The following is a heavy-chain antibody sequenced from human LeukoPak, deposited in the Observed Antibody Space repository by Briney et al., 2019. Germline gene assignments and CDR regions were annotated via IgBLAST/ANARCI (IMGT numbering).Heavy chain of an antibody. CDR2: ISWNSGSI. Sequence: GRSLRLSCAASGFTFDDYAMHWVRQAPGKGLEWVSGISWNSGSIGYADSVKGRFTISRDNAKNSLYLQMNSLRAEDTALYYCAKDTQLAAAGTFDYWGQGTLVTVSS. CDR3: AKDTQLAAAGTFDY. V-gene: IGHV3-9*01. CDR1: GFTFDDYA. J-gene: IGHJ4*02. D-gene: IGHD6-13*01.